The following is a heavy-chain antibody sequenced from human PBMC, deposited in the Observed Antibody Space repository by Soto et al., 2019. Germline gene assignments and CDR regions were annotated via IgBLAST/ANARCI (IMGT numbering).Heavy chain of an antibody. J-gene: IGHJ6*02. CDR1: GYTFTSYA. V-gene: IGHV1-3*01. Sequence: GASVKVSCKASGYTFTSYAMHWVRQAPGQRLEWMGWINAGNGNTKYSQKFQGRVTITRDTYASTAYMELSSLRSEDTAVYYCARAPHIVVVTAQDPYYYYGMDVWGQGTTVTVSS. D-gene: IGHD2-21*02. CDR2: INAGNGNT. CDR3: ARAPHIVVVTAQDPYYYYGMDV.